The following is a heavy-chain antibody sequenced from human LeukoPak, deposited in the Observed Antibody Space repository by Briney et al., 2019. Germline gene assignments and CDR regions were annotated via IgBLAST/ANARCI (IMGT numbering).Heavy chain of an antibody. J-gene: IGHJ4*02. D-gene: IGHD2-21*02. CDR1: GSTFSSYW. V-gene: IGHV3-7*03. CDR2: IKQDGSEK. CDR3: ARARVVTKWIDY. Sequence: PGGSLRLSCAASGSTFSSYWMSWVRQAPGKGLEWVANIKQDGSEKYYVDSVKGRFTISRDNAKNPLYLQMNSLRAEDTAVYHCARARVVTKWIDYWGQGTLVTVSS.